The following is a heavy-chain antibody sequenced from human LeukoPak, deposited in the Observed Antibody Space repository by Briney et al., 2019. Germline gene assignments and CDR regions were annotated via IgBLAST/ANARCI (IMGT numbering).Heavy chain of an antibody. Sequence: GGSLRLSCAASGFTFSSYSMNWVRQAPGKGLEWVSYISSSSSTIYYAGSVKGRFTISRDNAKNSLYLQMNSLRAEDTAVYYCARDRSSSSGAFDIWGQGTMVTVSS. CDR3: ARDRSSSSGAFDI. CDR2: ISSSSSTI. V-gene: IGHV3-48*01. D-gene: IGHD6-6*01. CDR1: GFTFSSYS. J-gene: IGHJ3*02.